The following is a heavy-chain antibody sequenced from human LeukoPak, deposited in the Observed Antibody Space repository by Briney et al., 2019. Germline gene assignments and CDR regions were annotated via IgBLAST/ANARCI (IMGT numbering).Heavy chain of an antibody. CDR2: IYYSGST. CDR3: AREPAGAFDT. Sequence: PSETLSLTCTVSGGSISSYYWSWIRQPPGKGLEWIGYIYYSGSTNYNPSLKSRVTISVDTSKNQFSLKLSSVTATDTAVYYCAREPAGAFDTWGQGTMVTVSS. V-gene: IGHV4-59*12. CDR1: GGSISSYY. J-gene: IGHJ3*02. D-gene: IGHD2-2*01.